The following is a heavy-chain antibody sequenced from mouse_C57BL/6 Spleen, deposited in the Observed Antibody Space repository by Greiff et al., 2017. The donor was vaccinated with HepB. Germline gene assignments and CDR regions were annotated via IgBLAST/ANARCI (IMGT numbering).Heavy chain of an antibody. CDR1: GYTFTDYE. J-gene: IGHJ3*01. CDR3: TDYYYGSSLAWFAY. Sequence: QVHVKQSGAELVRPGASVTLSCKASGYTFTDYEMHWVKQTPVHGLEWIGAIDPETGGTAYNQKFKGKAILTADKSSSTAYMELRSLTSEDSAVYYCTDYYYGSSLAWFAYWGQGTLVTVSA. V-gene: IGHV1-15*01. CDR2: IDPETGGT. D-gene: IGHD1-1*01.